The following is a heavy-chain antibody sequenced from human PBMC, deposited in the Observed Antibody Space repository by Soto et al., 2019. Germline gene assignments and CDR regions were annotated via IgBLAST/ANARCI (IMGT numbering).Heavy chain of an antibody. CDR3: ARGTYYYFWSGYPYYFDY. Sequence: QVQLQESGPGLVKPSQTLSLTCTVSGGSISSGGYYWSWIRQHPGKGLEWIGYIYYSGSTYYNPSLKSRVTISVDTSKNQFSLKLSSVTAADTAVYYCARGTYYYFWSGYPYYFDYWGQGTLVTVSS. J-gene: IGHJ4*02. V-gene: IGHV4-31*03. D-gene: IGHD3-3*01. CDR2: IYYSGST. CDR1: GGSISSGGYY.